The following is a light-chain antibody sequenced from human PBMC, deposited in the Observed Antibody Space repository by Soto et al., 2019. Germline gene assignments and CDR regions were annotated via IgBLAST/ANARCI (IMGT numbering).Light chain of an antibody. CDR1: SSNIGAGYD. V-gene: IGLV1-40*01. J-gene: IGLJ1*01. Sequence: SALTQPPSVSGAPGQRVTISCTGSSSNIGAGYDVHWYQQLPGTAPKLLIYANNNRPSGVPDRFAGSKSGTSVSLAITGLQSDDEADYYCQSYDSTLSGYVFGTGTKVTV. CDR2: ANN. CDR3: QSYDSTLSGYV.